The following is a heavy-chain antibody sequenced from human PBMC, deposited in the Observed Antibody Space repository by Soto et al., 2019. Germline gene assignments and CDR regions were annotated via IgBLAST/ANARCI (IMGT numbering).Heavy chain of an antibody. CDR1: GYTFTSYA. CDR3: ARSFSGCSSTSCHYYYYYMDV. D-gene: IGHD2-2*01. J-gene: IGHJ6*03. CDR2: INAGNGNT. Sequence: ASVKVSCKASGYTFTSYAMHWVRQAPGQRLEWMGWINAGNGNTKYSQKFQGRVTITRDTSASTAYMELSSLRSEDTAVYYCARSFSGCSSTSCHYYYYYMDVWGKGTTVTVSS. V-gene: IGHV1-3*01.